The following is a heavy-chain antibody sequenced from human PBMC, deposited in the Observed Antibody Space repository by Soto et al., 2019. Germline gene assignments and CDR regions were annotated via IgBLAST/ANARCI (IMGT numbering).Heavy chain of an antibody. CDR3: ARHSGSYFRDY. D-gene: IGHD1-26*01. CDR2: IYHSGNT. CDR1: GGSIRNYY. J-gene: IGHJ4*02. Sequence: SETLSLTCTVSGGSIRNYYWTWIRQPPGKGLEWIGYIYHSGNTKFNPSLKSRVTISLDTSKNQVSLKLSSVTAADTAVYYCARHSGSYFRDYWGQGTLVTVSS. V-gene: IGHV4-59*01.